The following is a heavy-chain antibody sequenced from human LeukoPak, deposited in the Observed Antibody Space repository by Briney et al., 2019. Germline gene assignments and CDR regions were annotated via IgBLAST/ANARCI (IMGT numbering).Heavy chain of an antibody. CDR1: GFTFSSSA. CDR2: ISGSGGST. Sequence: GGSLRLSCAASGFTFSSSAMSWVRPPRGEGLEWVLSISGSGGSTYPPASVKGRFTISRDNSKNTLYLQMNSLRAEDTAVYYCANEPRGDYKGWGQGTLVTVSS. V-gene: IGHV3-23*01. CDR3: ANEPRGDYKG. D-gene: IGHD4-4*01. J-gene: IGHJ4*02.